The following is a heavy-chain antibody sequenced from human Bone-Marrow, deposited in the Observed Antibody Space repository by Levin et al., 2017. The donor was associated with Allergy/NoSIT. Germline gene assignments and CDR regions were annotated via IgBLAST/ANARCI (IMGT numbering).Heavy chain of an antibody. Sequence: GESLKISCKASGYTFTGYYMHWVRQAPGQGLEWMGWINPNNGGTNDAQKFQGRVTMTRDTSISTAYMELTRLRSDDTAIYFCARATGFSVAAIALDYWGQGTLVTVSS. CDR2: INPNNGGT. CDR3: ARATGFSVAAIALDY. D-gene: IGHD6-19*01. J-gene: IGHJ4*02. V-gene: IGHV1-2*02. CDR1: GYTFTGYY.